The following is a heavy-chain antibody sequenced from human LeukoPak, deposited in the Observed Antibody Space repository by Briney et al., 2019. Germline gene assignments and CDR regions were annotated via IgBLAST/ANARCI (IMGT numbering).Heavy chain of an antibody. V-gene: IGHV3-11*01. D-gene: IGHD3-3*01. CDR2: ISSSGSTI. Sequence: GGSLRLSCAASGFTYSDYYMSWIRQAPGKGLEWVSYISSSGSTIYYADSVKGRFTISRDNAKNSLYLQMNSLRAEDTAVYYCARDRDFWSGYYADYWGQGTLVTVSS. J-gene: IGHJ4*02. CDR1: GFTYSDYY. CDR3: ARDRDFWSGYYADY.